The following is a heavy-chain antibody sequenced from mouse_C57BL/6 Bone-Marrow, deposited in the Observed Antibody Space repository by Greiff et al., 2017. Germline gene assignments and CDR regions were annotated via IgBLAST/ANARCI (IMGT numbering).Heavy chain of an antibody. CDR3: APEGSYYSGSSSCWFAY. Sequence: VQLKESGAELARPGASVKLSCKASGYTFTSYGISWVKQRTGQGLEWIGEIYPRSGNDYYNAKFKGKATLTADKSSSTAYLELRSLTSEDSAVYCCAPEGSYYSGSSSCWFAYWGQVTLVTVSA. CDR2: IYPRSGND. D-gene: IGHD1-1*01. CDR1: GYTFTSYG. V-gene: IGHV1-81*01. J-gene: IGHJ3*01.